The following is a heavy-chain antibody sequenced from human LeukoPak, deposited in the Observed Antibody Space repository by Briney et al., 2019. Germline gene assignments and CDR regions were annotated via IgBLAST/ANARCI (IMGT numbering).Heavy chain of an antibody. CDR1: GFTFSSYA. CDR2: ISGSGGST. V-gene: IGHV3-23*01. D-gene: IGHD4-11*01. CDR3: AKDRVFRTVTLYYFDY. Sequence: PGGSLRLSCAASGFTFSSYAMSWVRQAPGKGLEWVSAISGSGGSTYYADSVKGRFTISRDNSKNTLYLQMNSLRAEDTAVYYCAKDRVFRTVTLYYFDYWGQGTLVTVSS. J-gene: IGHJ4*02.